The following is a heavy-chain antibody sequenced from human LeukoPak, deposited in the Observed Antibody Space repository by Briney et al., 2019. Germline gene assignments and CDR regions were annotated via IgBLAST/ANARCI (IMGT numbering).Heavy chain of an antibody. CDR3: ARGERTHLPLDL. V-gene: IGHV4-59*01. D-gene: IGHD1-1*01. CDR1: GGSISSYY. J-gene: IGHJ2*01. Sequence: SETLSLTCTVSGGSISSYYWSWIRQPPGKGLDWIGYIYYSGSTNYNPSLKSRVTISVDTSKNQFSLKLSSVTAADTAVYYCARGERTHLPLDLWGRGTLVTVSS. CDR2: IYYSGST.